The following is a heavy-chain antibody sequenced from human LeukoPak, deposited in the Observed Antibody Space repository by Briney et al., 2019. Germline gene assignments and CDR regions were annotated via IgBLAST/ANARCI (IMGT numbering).Heavy chain of an antibody. CDR1: GFTFDDYG. CDR2: INWNGGST. D-gene: IGHD2-15*01. CDR3: ARGQSCSGGSCYSGWFDP. Sequence: GGSLRLSCAASGFTFDDYGMSWVRQAPGKGLEWVSGINWNGGSTGYADSVKGRFTISRDNAKNSLYPQMNSLRAEDTALYYCARGQSCSGGSCYSGWFDPWGQGTLVTVSS. V-gene: IGHV3-20*04. J-gene: IGHJ5*02.